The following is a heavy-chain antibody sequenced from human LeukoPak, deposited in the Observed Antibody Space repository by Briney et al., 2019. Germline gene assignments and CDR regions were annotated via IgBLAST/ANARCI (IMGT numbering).Heavy chain of an antibody. CDR3: TTESYCGGDCRAFDY. J-gene: IGHJ4*02. D-gene: IGHD2-21*02. CDR2: IKSKIDGGIT. CDR1: GSTFSNAW. V-gene: IGHV3-15*01. Sequence: GGSLRLSCAASGSTFSNAWMSWVSQAPGKGLEWVGRIKSKIDGGITDYATHVKCRFTISRDDTKNTLYLKMNSLKTEDTAVYYCTTESYCGGDCRAFDYWGQGTLVTVSS.